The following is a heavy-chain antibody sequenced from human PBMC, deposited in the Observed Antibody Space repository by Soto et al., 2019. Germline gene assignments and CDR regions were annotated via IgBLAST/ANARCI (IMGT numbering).Heavy chain of an antibody. V-gene: IGHV4-59*01. Sequence: SETLSLTFTVSGGSISSYYWSWIRQPPGKGLEWIGYIYYSGSTSYNPSLKSRVSISMDTSKNQFSLNLDSVTAADTAVYFCARDFAYFDSWGQGTLVTVSS. CDR1: GGSISSYY. D-gene: IGHD3-3*01. CDR2: IYYSGST. CDR3: ARDFAYFDS. J-gene: IGHJ4*02.